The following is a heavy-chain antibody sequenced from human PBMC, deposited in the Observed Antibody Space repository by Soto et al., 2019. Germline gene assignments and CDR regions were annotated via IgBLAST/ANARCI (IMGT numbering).Heavy chain of an antibody. CDR2: IIPILGIA. CDR1: GGTFSSYT. J-gene: IGHJ6*03. Sequence: QVQLVQSGAEVKKPGSSVKVSCKASGGTFSSYTISWVRQAPGQGLEWMGRIIPILGIANYAQKVQGRVTITADKSTSTAYMELSSLRSEDTAVYYCARGPKGSSPRSYYYYMDVWGKGTTVTVSS. D-gene: IGHD6-13*01. CDR3: ARGPKGSSPRSYYYYMDV. V-gene: IGHV1-69*02.